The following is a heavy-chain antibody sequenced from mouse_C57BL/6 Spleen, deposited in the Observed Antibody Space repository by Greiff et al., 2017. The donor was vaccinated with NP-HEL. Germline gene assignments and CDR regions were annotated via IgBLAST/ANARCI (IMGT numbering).Heavy chain of an antibody. D-gene: IGHD1-1*01. CDR3: ARDGSSPYYAMDY. CDR2: ISSGSSTI. V-gene: IGHV5-17*01. J-gene: IGHJ4*01. CDR1: GFTFSDYG. Sequence: EVKVVESGGGLVKPGGSLKLSCAASGFTFSDYGMHWVRQAPEKGLEWVAYISSGSSTIYYADTVQGRFTISRDNAKNTLFLQMTSLRSEDTAMYYCARDGSSPYYAMDYWGQGTSVTVSS.